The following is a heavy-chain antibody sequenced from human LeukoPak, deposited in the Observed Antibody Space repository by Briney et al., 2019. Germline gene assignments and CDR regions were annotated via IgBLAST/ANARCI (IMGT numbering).Heavy chain of an antibody. CDR3: AGLRGYSYGGWFDP. Sequence: SETLSLTCTVSGGSISSGSYYWSWIRQPAGKGLEWIGYIYYSGSTYYNPSLKSRVTILEDTSKNQFSLKLSSVTAADTAVYYCAGLRGYSYGGWFDPWGQGTPVTVSS. D-gene: IGHD5-18*01. J-gene: IGHJ5*02. V-gene: IGHV4-61*10. CDR1: GGSISSGSYY. CDR2: IYYSGST.